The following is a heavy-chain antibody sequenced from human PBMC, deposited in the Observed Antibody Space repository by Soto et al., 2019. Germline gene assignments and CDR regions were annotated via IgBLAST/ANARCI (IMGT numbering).Heavy chain of an antibody. CDR2: INHSGST. J-gene: IGHJ6*02. V-gene: IGHV4-34*01. CDR3: PRASLYYYYGMDV. Sequence: PWETLSLTCAVYGGSFSGFYWSWIRQPPGKGLEWIGEINHSGSTNYNPSLKSRVTISVDTSKNQFSLKLSTVTAADTAVYYCPRASLYYYYGMDVWGQGTTVTVSS. CDR1: GGSFSGFY.